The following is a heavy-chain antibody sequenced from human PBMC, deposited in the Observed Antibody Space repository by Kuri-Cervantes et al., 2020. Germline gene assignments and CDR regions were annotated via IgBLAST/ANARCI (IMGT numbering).Heavy chain of an antibody. CDR2: INGDGSNK. J-gene: IGHJ4*02. Sequence: GGSLRLSCAASGFTFSTYWMSWVRQAPGKGLEWLSRINGDGSNKHYADSVKGRFTVSRDNAKNTLYLKMNSLRAEDTAVYYCARDRNTDLVHVFDYWGQGTLVTVSS. D-gene: IGHD5-18*01. CDR3: ARDRNTDLVHVFDY. CDR1: GFTFSTYW. V-gene: IGHV3-74*01.